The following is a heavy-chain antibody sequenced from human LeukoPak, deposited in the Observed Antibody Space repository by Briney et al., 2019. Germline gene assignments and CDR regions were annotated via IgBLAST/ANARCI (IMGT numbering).Heavy chain of an antibody. Sequence: SETLSLTCTVSGGSISSSSYYWGWIRQPPGEGLEWIGSIYYSGSTYYNPSLKSRVTISIDTSKNQFSLKLSSVTAADTAVYYCARLRLRLGEPTDFDYWGQGTLVTVSS. J-gene: IGHJ4*02. CDR3: ARLRLRLGEPTDFDY. CDR1: GGSISSSSYY. CDR2: IYYSGST. D-gene: IGHD3-16*01. V-gene: IGHV4-39*01.